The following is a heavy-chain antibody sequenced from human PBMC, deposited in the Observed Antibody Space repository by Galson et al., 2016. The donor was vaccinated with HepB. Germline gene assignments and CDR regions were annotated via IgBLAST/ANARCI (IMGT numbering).Heavy chain of an antibody. CDR3: ARGTGSGTAFDY. Sequence: CAISGDSVSGNSAAWFWIRQSPSRGLEWLGRTYFRSRWYKDYAVSVKSRMTITPDTSKNQFSLKLNSVTPEDTAVYYCARGTGSGTAFDYWGQGILVTVSS. V-gene: IGHV6-1*01. CDR1: GDSVSGNSAA. CDR2: TYFRSRWYK. D-gene: IGHD5-12*01. J-gene: IGHJ4*02.